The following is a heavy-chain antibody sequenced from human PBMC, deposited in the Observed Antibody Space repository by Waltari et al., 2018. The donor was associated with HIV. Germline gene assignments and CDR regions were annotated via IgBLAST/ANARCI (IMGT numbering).Heavy chain of an antibody. D-gene: IGHD6-13*01. CDR3: ARVVEGSSWFFDY. CDR2: INPNSGGT. CDR1: GNTFTGYY. J-gene: IGHJ4*02. Sequence: QVQLVQSGAEVKKPGASVQVSCKASGNTFTGYYMPWVRRAPGQGLEWMGWINPNSGGTNYAQKFQGRVTMTRDTSISTAYMELSRLRSDDTAVYYCARVVEGSSWFFDYWGQGTLVTVSS. V-gene: IGHV1-2*02.